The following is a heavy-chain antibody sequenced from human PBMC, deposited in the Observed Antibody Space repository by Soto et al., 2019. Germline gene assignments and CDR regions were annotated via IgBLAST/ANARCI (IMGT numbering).Heavy chain of an antibody. V-gene: IGHV3-74*01. CDR1: GFTFSSYW. Sequence: GGSLRLSCAASGFTFSSYWMHWVRQAPGKGLVWVSRINSDGSSASYADSVKGRFTISRDNAKNTLYLQMNSLRAEDTAVYYCARPRGYSYGPFDYWGQGTLVTVSS. CDR3: ARPRGYSYGPFDY. CDR2: INSDGSSA. D-gene: IGHD5-18*01. J-gene: IGHJ4*02.